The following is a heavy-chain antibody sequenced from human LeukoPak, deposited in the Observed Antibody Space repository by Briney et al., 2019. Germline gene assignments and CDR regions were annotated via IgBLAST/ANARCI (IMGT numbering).Heavy chain of an antibody. CDR3: ARDLRGSRGRYDNLNYYYYMDV. Sequence: GASVKVSCKASGYTFTSYGISWVRQAPGQGLEWMGWISAYNGNTNYAQKLQGRVTMTTDTSTSTAYMELRSLRSDDTAVYYCARDLRGSRGRYDNLNYYYYMDVWGKETTVTVSS. CDR1: GYTFTSYG. J-gene: IGHJ6*03. D-gene: IGHD3-9*01. CDR2: ISAYNGNT. V-gene: IGHV1-18*01.